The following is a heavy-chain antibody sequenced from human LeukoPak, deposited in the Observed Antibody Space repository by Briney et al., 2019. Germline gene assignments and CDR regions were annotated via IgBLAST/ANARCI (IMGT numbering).Heavy chain of an antibody. D-gene: IGHD3-3*01. V-gene: IGHV5-51*07. CDR3: ARQDFWSGNPVDY. CDR1: GYSFTSYW. CDR2: IYPGDSDT. Sequence: GGSLRLSCKGSGYSFTSYWIGWVHQMPGKGLEWMGIIYPGDSDTRYSPSFQGQVTISADKSISTAYLQWRSLKASDTAMYYCARQDFWSGNPVDYWGQGTLVTVSS. J-gene: IGHJ4*02.